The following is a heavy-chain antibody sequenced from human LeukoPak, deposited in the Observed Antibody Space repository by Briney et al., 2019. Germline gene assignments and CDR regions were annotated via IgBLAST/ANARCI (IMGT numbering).Heavy chain of an antibody. V-gene: IGHV3-69-1*01. CDR2: ISSSSTI. J-gene: IGHJ4*02. CDR3: TTEGYYYGSGSYYNGDY. CDR1: GFTFSDYY. Sequence: GGSLRLSCAASGFTFSDYYMNWVRQAPGKGLEWVSSISSSSTIYYADSVKGRFTISRDNDKNSLYLQMNSLKTEDTAVYYCTTEGYYYGSGSYYNGDYWGQGTLVTVSS. D-gene: IGHD3-10*01.